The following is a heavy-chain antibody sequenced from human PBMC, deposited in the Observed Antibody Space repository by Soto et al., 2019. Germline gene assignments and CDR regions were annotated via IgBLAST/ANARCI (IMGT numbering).Heavy chain of an antibody. CDR2: INAANGDT. D-gene: IGHD6-13*01. V-gene: IGHV1-3*01. CDR3: VRRNVSATGIDWFDP. CDR1: GYTFTSYG. Sequence: ASVKVSCKASGYTFTSYGIHWVRQAPGQRLEWMGWINAANGDTKYSPKFQGRVTITRDTSASTAYMELSSLRSEDTAVYYCVRRNVSATGIDWFDPWGQGTLVTVSS. J-gene: IGHJ5*02.